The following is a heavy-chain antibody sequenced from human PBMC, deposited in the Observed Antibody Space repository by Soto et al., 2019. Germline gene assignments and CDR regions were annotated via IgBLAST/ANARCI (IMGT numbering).Heavy chain of an antibody. V-gene: IGHV3-23*01. D-gene: IGHD4-17*01. J-gene: IGHJ3*02. Sequence: GGSLRLSCAASGFLFSTYAMNWVRQAPGKGLEWVSAISSTGGSTYYAESVRGRFTISRDNSINTLYLQMSSLRTEDTALYYCAHPRGYGVFDAVDIWGQGTMVTVTS. CDR1: GFLFSTYA. CDR3: AHPRGYGVFDAVDI. CDR2: ISSTGGST.